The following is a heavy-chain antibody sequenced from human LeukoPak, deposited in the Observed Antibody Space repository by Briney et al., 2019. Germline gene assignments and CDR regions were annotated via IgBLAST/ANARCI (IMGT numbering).Heavy chain of an antibody. Sequence: SETLSLTCTVSGGSISSSDYYWSWIRQPPGKGLEWIGYIYYSGSTSYNPSLKSRVTISVDTSKNQFSLKLSSVTAADTAVYYCARDRLEEYFDLWGRGTLVTVSS. CDR2: IYYSGST. CDR1: GGSISSSDYY. D-gene: IGHD1-1*01. V-gene: IGHV4-30-4*02. J-gene: IGHJ2*01. CDR3: ARDRLEEYFDL.